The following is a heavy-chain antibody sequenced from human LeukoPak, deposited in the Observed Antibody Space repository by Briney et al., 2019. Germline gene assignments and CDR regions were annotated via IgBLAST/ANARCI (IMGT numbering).Heavy chain of an antibody. CDR2: IWYDGSNK. V-gene: IGHV3-33*01. CDR3: ARDYKSSSGWTVDY. D-gene: IGHD6-19*01. J-gene: IGHJ4*02. CDR1: GFIFGTYG. Sequence: PGGSLRLSCAASGFIFGTYGMHWVRQAPGKGLEWVAVIWYDGSNKDYADSVKGRFTISRDNAENSLYLQMHSLRGEDTAVYYCARDYKSSSGWTVDYWGQGTLVTVSS.